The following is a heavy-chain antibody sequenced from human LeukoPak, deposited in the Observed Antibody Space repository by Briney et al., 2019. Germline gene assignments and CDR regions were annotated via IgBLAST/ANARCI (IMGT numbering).Heavy chain of an antibody. CDR2: IRYDGSNK. D-gene: IGHD2-8*01. V-gene: IGHV3-30*02. CDR3: AKEVDCTNGVCYTEGAALDFDY. Sequence: GGSLRLSCAASGFTFSSYGMHWVRQAPGKGLEWVAFIRYDGSNKYYADSVKGRFTISRDNSKNTLYLQMNSLRAEDTAVYYCAKEVDCTNGVCYTEGAALDFDYWGQGTLVTVSS. CDR1: GFTFSSYG. J-gene: IGHJ4*02.